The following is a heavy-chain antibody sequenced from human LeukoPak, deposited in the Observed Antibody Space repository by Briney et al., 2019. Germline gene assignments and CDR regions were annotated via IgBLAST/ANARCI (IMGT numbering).Heavy chain of an antibody. CDR2: IYYSGST. D-gene: IGHD2-21*01. Sequence: SSETLSLTCTVSGGSISSYYWSWIRQPPGKGLEWIGYIYYSGSTNYNPSLKSRVTISVDTSKNQFSLKLSSVTAADTAVYYCARGLWGPYYFDYWGQGTLVTVSS. J-gene: IGHJ4*02. V-gene: IGHV4-59*01. CDR3: ARGLWGPYYFDY. CDR1: GGSISSYY.